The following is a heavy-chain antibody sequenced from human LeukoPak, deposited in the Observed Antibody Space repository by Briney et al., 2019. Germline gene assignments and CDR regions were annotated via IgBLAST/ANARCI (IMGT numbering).Heavy chain of an antibody. V-gene: IGHV3-23*01. CDR3: ARSPNYKGYFDY. D-gene: IGHD3-10*01. J-gene: IGHJ4*02. CDR1: GFTFSSYA. CDR2: ISGSGGST. Sequence: GGSLRLSCAASGFTFSSYAMSWVRQAPGKGPEWVSAISGSGGSTYYADSVKGRFTISRDNAKNSLYLQMNSLRAEDTAVYYCARSPNYKGYFDYWGQGTLVTVSS.